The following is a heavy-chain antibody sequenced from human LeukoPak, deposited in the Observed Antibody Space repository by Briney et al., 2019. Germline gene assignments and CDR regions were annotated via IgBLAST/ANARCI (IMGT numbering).Heavy chain of an antibody. D-gene: IGHD2-15*01. CDR2: IKQDGSEK. V-gene: IGHV3-7*03. Sequence: GGSLRLSCAASGFTFSSYWMIWVRQAPGKGLEWVANIKQDGSEKYYVDSVKGRFTISRDNAKNSLYLQMNSLRAEDTAVYYCARDRCSGGSCYDYWGQGTLVTVSS. J-gene: IGHJ4*02. CDR1: GFTFSSYW. CDR3: ARDRCSGGSCYDY.